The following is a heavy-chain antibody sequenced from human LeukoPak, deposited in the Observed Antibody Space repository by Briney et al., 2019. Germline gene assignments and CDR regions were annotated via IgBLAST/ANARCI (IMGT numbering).Heavy chain of an antibody. Sequence: SETLSLTCTVSGYSISSGYYWGWIRQPPGKGLEWIGSIYHSGSTYYNPSLKSRVTISVDTSKNQFSLKLSSVTAADTAVYYCASTTTGRESISDNWFDPWGQGTLVTVSS. CDR2: IYHSGST. CDR3: ASTTTGRESISDNWFDP. V-gene: IGHV4-38-2*02. D-gene: IGHD3-10*01. J-gene: IGHJ5*02. CDR1: GYSISSGYY.